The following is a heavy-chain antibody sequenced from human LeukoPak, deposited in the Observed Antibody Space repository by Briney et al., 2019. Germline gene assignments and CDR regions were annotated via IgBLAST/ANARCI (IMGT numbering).Heavy chain of an antibody. J-gene: IGHJ5*02. CDR2: IYYSGST. Sequence: SETLSLTCTVSGGSISSSSYSWGWIRQPPGKGLEWIGSIYYSGSTYYNPSLKSRVTISVDTSKNQFSLKLSSATAADTAVYYCARKPNLGYSSGLNNWFDPWGQGTLVTVSS. CDR1: GGSISSSSYS. D-gene: IGHD6-19*01. CDR3: ARKPNLGYSSGLNNWFDP. V-gene: IGHV4-39*01.